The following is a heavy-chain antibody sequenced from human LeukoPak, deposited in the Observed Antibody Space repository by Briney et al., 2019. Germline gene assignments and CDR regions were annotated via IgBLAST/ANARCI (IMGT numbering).Heavy chain of an antibody. Sequence: ASVKVSCKASGYTFTSYGISWVRQAPGQGLEWVGWISAYNGNTNYAQKLQGRVTMTTDTSTSTAYMELRSLRSDDTAVYYCARDRPYGSGSYSPDYWGQGTLVIVSS. V-gene: IGHV1-18*01. CDR3: ARDRPYGSGSYSPDY. CDR2: ISAYNGNT. CDR1: GYTFTSYG. D-gene: IGHD3-10*01. J-gene: IGHJ4*02.